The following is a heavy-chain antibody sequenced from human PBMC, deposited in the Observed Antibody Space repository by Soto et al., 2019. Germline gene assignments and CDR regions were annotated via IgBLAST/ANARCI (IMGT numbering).Heavy chain of an antibody. CDR2: ISYDGSNK. CDR1: GFTFSSYG. V-gene: IGHV3-30*18. CDR3: AKASGYRSDFDY. J-gene: IGHJ4*02. Sequence: GGSLRLSCAASGFTFSSYGMHWVRQAPGKGLEWVAVISYDGSNKYYADSVKGRFTISRDNSKNTLYLQMNSLRAEDTAVYYCAKASGYRSDFDYWGQGTLVTVSS. D-gene: IGHD6-13*01.